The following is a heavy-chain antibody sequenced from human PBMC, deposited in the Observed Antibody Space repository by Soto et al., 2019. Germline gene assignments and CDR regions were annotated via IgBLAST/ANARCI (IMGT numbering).Heavy chain of an antibody. CDR2: IIPIFGTA. J-gene: IGHJ6*02. CDR1: RVAFSKFI. Sequence: QAQLEQSGGEVKKPGSSVNVSCKASRVAFSKFIVTWVRQAPGLGLEWVGGIIPIFGTANYAQKFQGRVTITADESTSTSYMEVNNLRSEDTAVYYCAKVRYSSPMGYYYGMDVWGQGTTVTVSS. V-gene: IGHV1-69*01. CDR3: AKVRYSSPMGYYYGMDV. D-gene: IGHD6-19*01.